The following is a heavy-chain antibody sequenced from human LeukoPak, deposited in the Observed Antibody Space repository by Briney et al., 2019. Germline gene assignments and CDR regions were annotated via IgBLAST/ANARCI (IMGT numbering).Heavy chain of an antibody. V-gene: IGHV4-61*01. CDR2: IYYSGST. J-gene: IGHJ4*02. D-gene: IGHD5-24*01. CDR3: ACISLIVATMDY. CDR1: GDSISSSYY. Sequence: TSETLSVTCADSGDSISSSYYWSWIRQPPGKGLEWIGYIYYSGSTNYNPSLKSRVTISVDTSKNQFSLKLSSVTAADTAVYYCACISLIVATMDYWGQGTLVTVSS.